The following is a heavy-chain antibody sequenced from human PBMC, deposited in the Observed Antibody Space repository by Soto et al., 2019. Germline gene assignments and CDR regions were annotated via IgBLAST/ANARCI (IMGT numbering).Heavy chain of an antibody. Sequence: ESGGGVVQPGRSLRLSCAASGFTFSSYAMHWVRQAPGKGLEWVAVISYDGSNKYYADSVKGRFTISRDNSKNTLYLQMNSLRAEDTAVYYCAREGIAARRAESYYGMDVWGQGTTVTVSS. CDR2: ISYDGSNK. CDR1: GFTFSSYA. J-gene: IGHJ6*02. V-gene: IGHV3-30-3*01. CDR3: AREGIAARRAESYYGMDV. D-gene: IGHD6-6*01.